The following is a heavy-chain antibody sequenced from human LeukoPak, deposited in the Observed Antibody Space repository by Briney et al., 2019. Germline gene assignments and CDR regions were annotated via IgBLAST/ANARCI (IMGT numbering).Heavy chain of an antibody. Sequence: AASVKVSCKASGYTFTNYGISWVRQAPGQGLEWMGWISSYKGDTKYAQKYQGRVTMTTDTSTSTAYMELRSLRSDDTAVYYCARMGGWEQSDYDGNPDFWGQGTLVTVSS. J-gene: IGHJ4*02. D-gene: IGHD4-23*01. CDR1: GYTFTNYG. CDR2: ISSYKGDT. V-gene: IGHV1-18*01. CDR3: ARMGGWEQSDYDGNPDF.